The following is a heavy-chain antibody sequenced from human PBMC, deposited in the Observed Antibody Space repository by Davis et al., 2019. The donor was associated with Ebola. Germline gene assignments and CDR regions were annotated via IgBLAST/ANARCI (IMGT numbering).Heavy chain of an antibody. CDR1: GGSISSYY. V-gene: IGHV4-59*01. Sequence: PSETLSLTCTVSGGSISSYYWSWIRQPPGKGLEWIGYIYYSGSTNYNPSLKSRVTISVDTSKNQFSLKLSSVTAADTAVYYCARAYIVVVPAAIPFLNWFDPWGQGTLVTVSS. CDR3: ARAYIVVVPAAIPFLNWFDP. CDR2: IYYSGST. D-gene: IGHD2-2*02. J-gene: IGHJ5*02.